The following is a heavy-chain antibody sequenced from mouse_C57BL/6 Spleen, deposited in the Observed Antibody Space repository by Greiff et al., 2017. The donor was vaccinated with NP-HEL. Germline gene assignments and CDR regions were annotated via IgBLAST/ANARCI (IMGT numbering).Heavy chain of an antibody. CDR3: ARCDRTMVTSYYYAMDY. Sequence: QVQLKESGAELVKPGASVKISCKASGYAFSSYWMNWVKQRPGKGLEWIGQIYPGDGDTNYNGKFKGKATLTADKSSSTAYMQLSSLTSEDSAVYFCARCDRTMVTSYYYAMDYWGQGTSVTVSS. D-gene: IGHD2-2*01. V-gene: IGHV1-80*01. CDR2: IYPGDGDT. J-gene: IGHJ4*01. CDR1: GYAFSSYW.